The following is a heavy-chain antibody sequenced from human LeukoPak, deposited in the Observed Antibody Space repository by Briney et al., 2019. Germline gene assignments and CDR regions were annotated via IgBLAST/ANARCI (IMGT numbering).Heavy chain of an antibody. J-gene: IGHJ4*02. CDR1: GYTFIDYW. CDR3: ARDSPHQRFDY. Sequence: ASVKVSCKASGYTFIDYWIHWVRQAPGQGLEWMGRIDLKTGDITSAQKFQGRVTMTRDTSISTTYMDLSGLGTDDTAVYYCARDSPHQRFDYWGQGALVTVSS. V-gene: IGHV1-2*02. CDR2: IDLKTGDI.